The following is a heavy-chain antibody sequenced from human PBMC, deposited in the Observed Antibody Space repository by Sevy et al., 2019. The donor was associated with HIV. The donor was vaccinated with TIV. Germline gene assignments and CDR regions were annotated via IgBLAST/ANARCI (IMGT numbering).Heavy chain of an antibody. Sequence: SGPTLVNPTQTLTLTCTFSGFSLSTSGVGVGWIRQPPGKALEWLAVIYWDDDTRYSPSLKSRLNITKDTSTNLVVLTMTNMDPVDTATYFCAHRRMVRGVITAPFDYWGQGTLVTVSS. D-gene: IGHD3-10*01. CDR3: AHRRMVRGVITAPFDY. CDR1: GFSLSTSGVG. J-gene: IGHJ4*02. CDR2: IYWDDDT. V-gene: IGHV2-5*02.